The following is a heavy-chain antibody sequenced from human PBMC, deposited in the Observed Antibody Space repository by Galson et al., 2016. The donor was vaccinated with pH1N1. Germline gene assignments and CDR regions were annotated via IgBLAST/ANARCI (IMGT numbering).Heavy chain of an antibody. J-gene: IGHJ4*02. CDR2: ILPILGIP. V-gene: IGHV1-69*04. Sequence: SVKVSCKASGGTLSSYAISWVRQAPGQGLEWMGNILPILGIPDYAQKFQDRVKITADKSTNTAYLELSSLRSEDTAVYYCARGQEDYWSGYLFDYRGPGNPGHRRL. CDR1: GGTLSSYA. D-gene: IGHD3-3*01. CDR3: ARGQEDYWSGYLFDY.